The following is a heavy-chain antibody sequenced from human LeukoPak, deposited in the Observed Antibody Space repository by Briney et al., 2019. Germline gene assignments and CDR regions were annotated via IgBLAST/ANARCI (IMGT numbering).Heavy chain of an antibody. CDR3: ARGKRGYSSSWYDY. Sequence: SETLSLTCTVSGGSISSHYWTWIRQPPGKGLEWIGYIYYSGSTKYNPALKSRVIILVGTSENQLLLKLSSVTAADTAVYYCARGKRGYSSSWYDYWGQGNLVTVSS. J-gene: IGHJ4*02. D-gene: IGHD6-13*01. V-gene: IGHV4-59*11. CDR1: GGSISSHY. CDR2: IYYSGST.